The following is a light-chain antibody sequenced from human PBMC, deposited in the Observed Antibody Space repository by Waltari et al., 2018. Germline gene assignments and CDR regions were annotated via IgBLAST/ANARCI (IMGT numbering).Light chain of an antibody. J-gene: IGKJ2*01. CDR2: YGS. CDR1: QSIGNS. CDR3: LQGSSTPYS. Sequence: EIVLTQSPDFQSVTPEETVTTTCRASQSIGNSLHWYQQKPNQSPKLLIKYGSQSMSGVPSRFSGSGSGTDFTLTISGLEGEDAAAYYCLQGSSTPYSFGQGTKLEIK. V-gene: IGKV6D-21*02.